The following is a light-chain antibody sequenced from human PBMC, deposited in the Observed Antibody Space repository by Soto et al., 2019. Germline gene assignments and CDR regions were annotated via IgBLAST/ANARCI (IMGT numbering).Light chain of an antibody. CDR1: HNVGNDY. V-gene: IGKV3-20*01. J-gene: IGKJ5*01. CDR2: NGF. Sequence: EIELTQSPATLSLSPGERATLSCRASHNVGNDYLAWYQQKPTQAPRLLIYNGFNRASGIPDRFRGSGSATDFTLTISRLEPEDFAVYYCHQYAYSPQTFGQGTRLEIK. CDR3: HQYAYSPQT.